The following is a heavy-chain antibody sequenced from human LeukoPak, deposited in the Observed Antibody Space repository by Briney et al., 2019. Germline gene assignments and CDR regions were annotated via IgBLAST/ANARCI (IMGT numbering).Heavy chain of an antibody. J-gene: IGHJ4*02. D-gene: IGHD6-13*01. CDR3: ARDGSGYSSGWYYFDY. Sequence: PSETLSLTCTVSGGSISSYYWSWIRQPPGKGLEWIGYIYYSGSTNYNPSLKSRVTISVDTSKNQFSLKLSSVTAADTAVYYCARDGSGYSSGWYYFDYWGQGTLVTVSS. CDR1: GGSISSYY. CDR2: IYYSGST. V-gene: IGHV4-59*01.